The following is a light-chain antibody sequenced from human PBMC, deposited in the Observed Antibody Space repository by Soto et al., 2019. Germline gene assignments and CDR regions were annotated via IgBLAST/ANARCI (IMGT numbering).Light chain of an antibody. Sequence: EIVVTQSPATLSVSPGERATLSCRAGQTVSSNLAWYQQKPGQAPRLLIYGASTRATDIPARLSGSASGTEFTLTISSLHSEAFAVYYCQQYNIWPLTFGGGTKVEIK. CDR2: GAS. CDR1: QTVSSN. J-gene: IGKJ4*01. V-gene: IGKV3-15*01. CDR3: QQYNIWPLT.